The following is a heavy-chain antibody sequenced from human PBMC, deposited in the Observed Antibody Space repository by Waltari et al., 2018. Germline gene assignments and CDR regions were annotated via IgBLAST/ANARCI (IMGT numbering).Heavy chain of an antibody. J-gene: IGHJ6*02. CDR1: EYTFTSSY. D-gene: IGHD2-21*01. CDR3: ALDTGALWMDV. Sequence: QVQLVQSGAEVKKPGASVKISCKTSEYTFTSSYIHWVRQAPGQGLEWMRIINPSGGSTIYAQKFQGSVTMTRDRSTSTVYMELSSLRSDDTAVYYCALDTGALWMDVWGQGTTVTVSS. CDR2: INPSGGST. V-gene: IGHV1-46*01.